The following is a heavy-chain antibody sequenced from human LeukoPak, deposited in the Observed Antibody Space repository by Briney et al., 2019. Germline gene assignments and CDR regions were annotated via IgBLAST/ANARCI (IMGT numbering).Heavy chain of an antibody. CDR2: MYYSGST. V-gene: IGHV4-39*07. CDR3: ARQYHYASGKTSPDF. CDR1: GASVNSNSYY. Sequence: PSETLSLTCNVSGASVNSNSYYWGWIRQPPGKGLEWIGTMYYSGSTYNPSLKSRVAISVDTSKNQFSLKLNSATAADTAVYYCARQYHYASGKTSPDFWGQGTLVTVSS. J-gene: IGHJ4*02. D-gene: IGHD3-10*01.